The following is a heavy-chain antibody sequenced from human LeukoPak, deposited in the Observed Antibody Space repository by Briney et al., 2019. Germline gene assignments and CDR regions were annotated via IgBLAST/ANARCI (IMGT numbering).Heavy chain of an antibody. V-gene: IGHV1-69*01. CDR2: IIPIFGTA. J-gene: IGHJ6*02. Sequence: SVKVSCKASGGTFSSYAISWVRQAPGQGLEWMGGIIPIFGTANYAQKFQGRVTITADESTSTVYMELSSLRSEDTAVYYCARDVVKVYYGMDVWGQGTTVTVSS. D-gene: IGHD2-2*01. CDR3: ARDVVKVYYGMDV. CDR1: GGTFSSYA.